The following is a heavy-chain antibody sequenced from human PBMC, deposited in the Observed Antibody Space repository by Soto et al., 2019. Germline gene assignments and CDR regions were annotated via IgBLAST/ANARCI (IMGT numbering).Heavy chain of an antibody. Sequence: QMQLVQSGAEVKKTGSSVTVSCKALGNTFSYRYLHWVRQAPGQALEWMGWITPFSGDVHYAQKFQERVTLTRDRSINTAYMRKSSLRSEDTAIYFCASWGADSGPFTWELPDHWGQGTLVTVSS. CDR1: GNTFSYRY. D-gene: IGHD1-26*01. V-gene: IGHV1-45*02. CDR3: ASWGADSGPFTWELPDH. J-gene: IGHJ4*02. CDR2: ITPFSGDV.